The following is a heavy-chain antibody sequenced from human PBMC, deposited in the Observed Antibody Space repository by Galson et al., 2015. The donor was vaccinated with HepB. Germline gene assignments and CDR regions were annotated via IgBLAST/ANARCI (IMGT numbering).Heavy chain of an antibody. CDR3: ARGSAYLDY. Sequence: SVKVSCKASGGTFNTYAMNWVRQAPGQGFEWVGGIIPLFGTADYSQRFQGRVTITADGSTTTAYLELSSLTSDDTAVYYCARGSAYLDYWGQGTQVTVSS. CDR1: GGTFNTYA. V-gene: IGHV1-69*13. CDR2: IIPLFGTA. J-gene: IGHJ4*02.